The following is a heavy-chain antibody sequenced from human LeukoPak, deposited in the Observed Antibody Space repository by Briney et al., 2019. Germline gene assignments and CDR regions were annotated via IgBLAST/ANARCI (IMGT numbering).Heavy chain of an antibody. D-gene: IGHD1-26*01. J-gene: IGHJ4*02. CDR1: GYTFTSYY. CDR3: ARGLGGSGSYFLTFDY. V-gene: IGHV1-46*01. Sequence: GASVKVSCKASGYTFTSYYLHWVRQAPGQGLEWMGIINPSAGSTSYAQKFQGRVTMTRDTSTSTAYMELRSLRSEDTAVYYCARGLGGSGSYFLTFDYWGQGTLVTVSS. CDR2: INPSAGST.